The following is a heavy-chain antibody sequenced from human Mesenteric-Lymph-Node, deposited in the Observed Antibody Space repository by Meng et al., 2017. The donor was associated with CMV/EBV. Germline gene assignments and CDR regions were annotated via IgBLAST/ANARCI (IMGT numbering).Heavy chain of an antibody. CDR3: AREKEVLQSLEWISVFDS. CDR1: GFTFNRHS. V-gene: IGHV3-23*01. CDR2: IHSTGGGT. Sequence: GGSLRLSCAASGFTFNRHSMTWVRQAPGKGLEWVATIHSTGGGTFYADSVKGRFTISRDNSNDSLYLQMSSLRADDTAKYFCAREKEVLQSLEWISVFDSWGQGTLVTVSS. D-gene: IGHD3-3*01. J-gene: IGHJ4*02.